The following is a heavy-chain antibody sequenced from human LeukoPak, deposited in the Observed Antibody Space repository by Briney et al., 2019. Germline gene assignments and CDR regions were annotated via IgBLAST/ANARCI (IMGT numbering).Heavy chain of an antibody. CDR2: INPNSGGT. Sequence: ASMKVSCKASGYTFTGYYMHWVRQAPGQGLEWMGWINPNSGGTNYAQKFQGWVTMTRDTSISTAYMELSRLRSDDTAVYYCARGLTDNYYYGMDVWGQGTTVTVSS. D-gene: IGHD3-9*01. CDR3: ARGLTDNYYYGMDV. CDR1: GYTFTGYY. V-gene: IGHV1-2*04. J-gene: IGHJ6*02.